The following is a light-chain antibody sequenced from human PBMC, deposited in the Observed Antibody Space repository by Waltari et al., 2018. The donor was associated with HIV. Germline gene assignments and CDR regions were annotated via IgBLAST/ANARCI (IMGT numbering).Light chain of an antibody. V-gene: IGLV3-25*03. J-gene: IGLJ1*01. CDR2: KDT. Sequence: SYELTQPPSVSVSPGQTARITCFGDALPKHYVYWYQQKPGQAPVLLIKKDTARPSGIPERFSGSSSGTTVTLTIRGVQAEDEADYYCHSSDSSAAYVFGTGTKVTVL. CDR3: HSSDSSAAYV. CDR1: ALPKHY.